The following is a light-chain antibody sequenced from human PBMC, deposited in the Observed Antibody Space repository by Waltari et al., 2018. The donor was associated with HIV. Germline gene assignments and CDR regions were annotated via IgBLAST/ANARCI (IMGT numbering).Light chain of an antibody. Sequence: DIVMTQSPLSLPVPPGEPASISCRSSQSLLHSNGYNYLGRYLQKPGQSPQLLIYLGSNRASGVPDRFSGSASGTNFTLQISRVEAEDVGIYYCMQALQTPPTFGGGTNVEVK. CDR2: LGS. CDR1: QSLLHSNGYNY. CDR3: MQALQTPPT. V-gene: IGKV2-28*01. J-gene: IGKJ4*01.